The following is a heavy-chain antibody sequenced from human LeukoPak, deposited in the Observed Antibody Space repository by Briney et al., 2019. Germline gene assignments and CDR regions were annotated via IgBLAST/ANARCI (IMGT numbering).Heavy chain of an antibody. V-gene: IGHV3-30*02. CDR2: IRYDGSNK. J-gene: IGHJ4*02. CDR1: GFTFSSYG. CDR3: AKDSQSFPFDY. Sequence: PGGSLRLSCAASGFTFSSYGMHWVRQAPGKGLEWVAFIRYDGSNKYYADSGKGRFTISRDNSKNTLYLQMNSLRAEDTAVYYCAKDSQSFPFDYWGQGTLVTVSS.